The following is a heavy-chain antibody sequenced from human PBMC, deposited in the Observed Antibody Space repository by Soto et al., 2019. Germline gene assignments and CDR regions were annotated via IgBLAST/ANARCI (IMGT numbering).Heavy chain of an antibody. CDR2: IIPIFGTA. J-gene: IGHJ6*02. D-gene: IGHD6-19*01. Sequence: QVQLVQSGAEVKKPGSSVKVSCKASGGTFSSYAISWVRQAPGQGLEWMGGIIPIFGTANYAQKFQGRVTITADESTSTAYMELSSLRSEDTAVYYCARGLDSSGWYGGGGYYYGMDVWGQGTTVTVSS. V-gene: IGHV1-69*01. CDR3: ARGLDSSGWYGGGGYYYGMDV. CDR1: GGTFSSYA.